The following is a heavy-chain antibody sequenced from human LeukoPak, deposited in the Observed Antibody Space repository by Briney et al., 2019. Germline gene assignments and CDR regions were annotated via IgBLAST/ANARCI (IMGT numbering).Heavy chain of an antibody. V-gene: IGHV3-21*01. D-gene: IGHD1-26*01. J-gene: IGHJ4*02. Sequence: GGSLRLSCAASGFTFSSYTMNWVRLAPGKGLEWVSSISRSNIYKYYADSVKGRFTISRDNAKNSLYLQMNSLRAEDTAVYYCAKDRVVGASGSLDYWGQGTLVTVSS. CDR3: AKDRVVGASGSLDY. CDR2: ISRSNIYK. CDR1: GFTFSSYT.